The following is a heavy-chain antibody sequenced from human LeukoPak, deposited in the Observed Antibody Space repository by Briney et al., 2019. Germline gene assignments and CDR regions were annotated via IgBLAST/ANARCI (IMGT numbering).Heavy chain of an antibody. CDR2: IYYTGTT. V-gene: IGHV4-61*08. CDR3: ARLDDMSTGGITYHSFGP. D-gene: IGHD3-3*01. Sequence: SETLSLTCTVSGGSISSGGYYWSWIRQPPGKGLEWIAYIYYTGTTHYNPSLKSRVTISVDTSKNQFSLKLTSVTAADTAVYYCARLDDMSTGGITYHSFGPWGRGALVTVSS. CDR1: GGSISSGGYY. J-gene: IGHJ5*02.